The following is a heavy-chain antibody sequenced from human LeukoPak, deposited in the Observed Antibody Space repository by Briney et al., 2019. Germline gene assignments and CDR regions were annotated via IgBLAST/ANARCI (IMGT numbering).Heavy chain of an antibody. CDR3: ARPRYCSGGSCYVDY. D-gene: IGHD2-15*01. Sequence: GGSLRLSCAASGFTFTNYAMGWVRQAPGKGLEWVSVISASGGSTKYADSVKGRVSISRDNSKNTLYLRMNSLRAEDTAVYYCARPRYCSGGSCYVDYWGQGTLVTVSS. CDR2: ISASGGST. J-gene: IGHJ4*02. V-gene: IGHV3-23*01. CDR1: GFTFTNYA.